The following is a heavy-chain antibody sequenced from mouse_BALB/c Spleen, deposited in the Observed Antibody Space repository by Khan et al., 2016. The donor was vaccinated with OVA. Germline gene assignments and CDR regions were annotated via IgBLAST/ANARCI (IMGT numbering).Heavy chain of an antibody. CDR2: INPSTGYT. CDR3: AKRGIRGDFDY. Sequence: QVQLQQSGAELAKPGASVKMSCKASGYTFINYWILWVKQRPGQGLEWIGYINPSTGYTEYNQNFKDKATLTADKSSSTAYMQLSSLTSEDSAVYDCAKRGIRGDFDYWGHCNTLTVSS. CDR1: GYTFINYW. J-gene: IGHJ2*01. D-gene: IGHD1-1*01. V-gene: IGHV1-7*01.